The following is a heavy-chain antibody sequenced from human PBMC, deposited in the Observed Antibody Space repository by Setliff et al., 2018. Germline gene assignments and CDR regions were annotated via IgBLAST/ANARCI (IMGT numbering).Heavy chain of an antibody. CDR1: GFTFSSYW. J-gene: IGHJ4*02. CDR2: IKLDGREK. D-gene: IGHD4-17*01. Sequence: GGSLRLSCAASGFTFSSYWMSWVRQAPGKGLEWVASIKLDGREKYYVDSVKGRFTISRDNAKNSLYLQMNSLRAEDTAVYYCARATHYGELLDYWGQGTLVTVSS. V-gene: IGHV3-7*01. CDR3: ARATHYGELLDY.